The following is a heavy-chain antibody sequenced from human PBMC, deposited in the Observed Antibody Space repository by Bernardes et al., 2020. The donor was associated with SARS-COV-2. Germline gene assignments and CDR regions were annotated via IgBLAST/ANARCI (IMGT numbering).Heavy chain of an antibody. J-gene: IGHJ5*02. V-gene: IGHV4-59*01. D-gene: IGHD3-16*01. CDR1: GGSISSYY. CDR2: IYYSGST. CDR3: ATVPAYSNSACFDP. Sequence: SETLSLTCTVSGGSISSYYWSWIRQPPGKGLEWIGYIYYSGSTNYNPSLKSRVTISVDTSKNQFSLKLSSVTAEDTAVYYCATVPAYSNSACFDPWGQGTLVTVSS.